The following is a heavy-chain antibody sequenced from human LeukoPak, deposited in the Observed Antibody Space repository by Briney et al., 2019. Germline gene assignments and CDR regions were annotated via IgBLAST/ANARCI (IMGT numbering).Heavy chain of an antibody. CDR1: GGSISSSSYY. J-gene: IGHJ4*02. D-gene: IGHD6-13*01. V-gene: IGHV4-39*01. Sequence: SETLSLTCTVSGGSISSSSYYWGWIRQPPGKGLEWIGSIYYSGRTYYNPSLKSRVTISVDTSKNQFSLKLSSVTAADTAVYYCASPYSSSWYSDYWGQGTLVTVSS. CDR2: IYYSGRT. CDR3: ASPYSSSWYSDY.